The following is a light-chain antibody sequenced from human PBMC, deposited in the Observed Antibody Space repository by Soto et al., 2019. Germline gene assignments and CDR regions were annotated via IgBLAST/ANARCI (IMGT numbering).Light chain of an antibody. J-gene: IGKJ1*01. CDR1: QSISGN. CDR2: DAS. CDR3: QRKWT. Sequence: EIVMTQSPATLSVSPGESATLSCRASQSISGNLAWYQQRPGQAPRLLIYDASTRATGIPARFTGSGSGTEIALTITNLQSEDFAVYYCQRKWTFGQGTKVELK. V-gene: IGKV3-15*01.